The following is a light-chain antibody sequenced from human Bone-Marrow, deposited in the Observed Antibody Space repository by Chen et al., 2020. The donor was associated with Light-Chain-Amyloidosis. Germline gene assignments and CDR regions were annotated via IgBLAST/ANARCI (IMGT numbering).Light chain of an antibody. CDR1: QTISSNY. V-gene: IGKV3-20*01. Sequence: EIVLTQSPGTLSLSPGEGANLSCRASQTISSNYLTWYQQKFGQDPRLLIYGSSSRATGIPDRFTGSGSGTDFTLTINRLEPEDFAMYDCQQYGTSPRTFGGGSKVEIK. J-gene: IGKJ4*01. CDR2: GSS. CDR3: QQYGTSPRT.